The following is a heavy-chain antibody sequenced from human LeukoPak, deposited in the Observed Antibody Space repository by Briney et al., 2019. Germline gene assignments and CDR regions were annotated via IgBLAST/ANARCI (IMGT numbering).Heavy chain of an antibody. D-gene: IGHD2-2*02. J-gene: IGHJ4*02. CDR3: AKDSVYCSSTSCYTTPVPCYFDY. CDR2: ISGSGGST. CDR1: GFTFSSYA. V-gene: IGHV3-23*01. Sequence: GGSLRLSCAASGFTFSSYAMSWVRQAPGKGLEWVSAISGSGGSTYYADSVKGRFTISRDNSKNTLYLQMNSLRAEDTAVYYCAKDSVYCSSTSCYTTPVPCYFDYWGQGTLVTVSS.